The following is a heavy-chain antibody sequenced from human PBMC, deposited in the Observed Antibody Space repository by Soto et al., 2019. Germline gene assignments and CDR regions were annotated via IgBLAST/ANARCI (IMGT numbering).Heavy chain of an antibody. V-gene: IGHV3-33*01. CDR2: IWYDGSNK. D-gene: IGHD2-15*01. CDR3: AREMGYCSGDSCYFDY. Sequence: GGSLRLSCAASGFTFNGYGLHWVRQAPGKGLDWGAGIWYDGSNKYYADSVKGRFSISKDFSKNTLFLQMNSLRAEDTAVYYCAREMGYCSGDSCYFDYWGQGILVTVSS. J-gene: IGHJ4*02. CDR1: GFTFNGYG.